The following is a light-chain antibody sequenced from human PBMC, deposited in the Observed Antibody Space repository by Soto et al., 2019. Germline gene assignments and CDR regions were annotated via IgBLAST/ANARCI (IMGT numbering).Light chain of an antibody. CDR2: DVS. CDR3: SSYTISSTPI. J-gene: IGLJ2*01. V-gene: IGLV2-14*01. CDR1: NSDVGGYNY. Sequence: QSVLTQPASVSGSPGQSITISCTGTNSDVGGYNYVSWYQQHPGKAPKLMIYDVSNRPSGVSNRFSGSKSGNTASLTTSGLQAEDEADYYCSSYTISSTPIFGGGTKVTVL.